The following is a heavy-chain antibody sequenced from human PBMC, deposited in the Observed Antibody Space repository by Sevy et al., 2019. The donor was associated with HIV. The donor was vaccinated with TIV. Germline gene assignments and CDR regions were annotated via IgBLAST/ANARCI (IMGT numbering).Heavy chain of an antibody. V-gene: IGHV1-18*01. Sequence: ASVKVSCKASGYTFTSYGISWVRQAPGQGLEWMGWISAYNGNTNYAQKLQGRDTMTTDTSTSTAYMELRSLRSDDTAVYYCARLHDYGDYVDYWGQGTLVTVSS. CDR2: ISAYNGNT. CDR1: GYTFTSYG. J-gene: IGHJ4*02. CDR3: ARLHDYGDYVDY. D-gene: IGHD4-17*01.